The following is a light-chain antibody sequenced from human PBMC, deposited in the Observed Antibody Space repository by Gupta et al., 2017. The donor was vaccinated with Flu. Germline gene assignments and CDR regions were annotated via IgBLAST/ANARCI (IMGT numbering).Light chain of an antibody. V-gene: IGKV1-5*03. CDR1: QSITQW. J-gene: IGKJ2*03. CDR3: LYYGSYSRS. Sequence: DIQLTQSPSTLSASVGDSVTITCRASQSITQWLAWYQQKSGKAPNLLIYKTSTLEHGVPSRFSGSRSGSEFTLTISGLQPDDFATYYCLYYGSYSRSFGQGTKLEI. CDR2: KTS.